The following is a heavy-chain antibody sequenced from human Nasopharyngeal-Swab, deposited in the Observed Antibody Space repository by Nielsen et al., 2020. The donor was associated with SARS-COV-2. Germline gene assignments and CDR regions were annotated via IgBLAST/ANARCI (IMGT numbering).Heavy chain of an antibody. V-gene: IGHV4-59*01. CDR2: IYYSGST. CDR1: GGSIRSYY. D-gene: IGHD6-19*01. CDR3: ARIGAVAGIDY. J-gene: IGHJ4*02. Sequence: SEPLSLTCTVSGGSIRSYYWSWIRQPPGKGLEWIGYIYYSGSTNYNPSLKSRVTISVDTSKNQFSLKLSSVTAADTAVYYCARIGAVAGIDYWGQGTLVTVSS.